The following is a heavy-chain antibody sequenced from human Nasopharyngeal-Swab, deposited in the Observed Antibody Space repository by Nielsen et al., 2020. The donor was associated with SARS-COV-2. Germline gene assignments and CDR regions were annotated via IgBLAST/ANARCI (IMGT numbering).Heavy chain of an antibody. J-gene: IGHJ4*02. Sequence: GESLKISCAASGFTFSSYAMSWVRQAPGKGLEWVSAISGSGGSTYYADSVKGRFTISRDNSKNTLYLQMNSLRAEDTAVYYCARGPGYSSSWYLYWGQGTLVTVSS. V-gene: IGHV3-23*01. CDR3: ARGPGYSSSWYLY. D-gene: IGHD6-13*01. CDR1: GFTFSSYA. CDR2: ISGSGGST.